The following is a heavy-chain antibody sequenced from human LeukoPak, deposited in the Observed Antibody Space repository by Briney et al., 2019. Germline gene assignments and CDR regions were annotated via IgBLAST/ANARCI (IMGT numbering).Heavy chain of an antibody. CDR3: AREISRFGI. Sequence: GGSLRLSCAASGFTVSSSNYMNSVRQARGKGLEWVLGIYTGGTTYYTDSVKGKFTISRDNPNNTLYLQMHSLRAEDTAVYYCAREISRFGIWGQGTLVTVSS. CDR1: GFTVSSSNY. V-gene: IGHV3-66*01. CDR2: IYTGGTT. J-gene: IGHJ4*02. D-gene: IGHD3-16*01.